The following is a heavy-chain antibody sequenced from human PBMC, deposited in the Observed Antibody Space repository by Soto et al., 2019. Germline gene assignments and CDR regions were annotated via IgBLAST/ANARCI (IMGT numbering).Heavy chain of an antibody. Sequence: QVQLVQSGAEVKKPGASVKVSCKASGYTFTGYYMHWVRQAPGQGLEWMGWINPNSGGTNYAQKFQGWVTMTRDTSISTAYMELSRLRSDDTAVYYCARGPDIVVVPAAMEYYYYYGMDVWGQGTTDTVSS. CDR2: INPNSGGT. CDR1: GYTFTGYY. CDR3: ARGPDIVVVPAAMEYYYYYGMDV. J-gene: IGHJ6*02. D-gene: IGHD2-2*01. V-gene: IGHV1-2*04.